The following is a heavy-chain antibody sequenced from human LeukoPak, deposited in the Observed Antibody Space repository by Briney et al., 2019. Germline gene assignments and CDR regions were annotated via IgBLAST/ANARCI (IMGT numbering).Heavy chain of an antibody. CDR3: VKEFTPESSGYDAFDV. V-gene: IGHV3-48*03. CDR2: ISAGGTI. D-gene: IGHD3-22*01. Sequence: GGSLRLSCAASGLTFSSYEMDWVRQAPGKGLGWISYISAGGTIYYADSVRGRFTISRDNAKNSLYLQMHSLRAEDTAVYYCVKEFTPESSGYDAFDVWGQGTMVTVSS. J-gene: IGHJ3*01. CDR1: GLTFSSYE.